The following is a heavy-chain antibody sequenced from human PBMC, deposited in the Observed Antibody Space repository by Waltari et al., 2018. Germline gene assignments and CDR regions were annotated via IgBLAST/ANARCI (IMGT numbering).Heavy chain of an antibody. V-gene: IGHV3-7*01. Sequence: EVQLVESGGGLVQPGGSLRLSCAASGFTFSSYWMSWVRQAPGKGLEWVANRKQDGSEKYYVDSVKGRFTISRDNAKNSLYLQMNSLRAEDTAVYYCARITYYYDPFVDYWGQGTLVTVSS. D-gene: IGHD3-22*01. CDR1: GFTFSSYW. J-gene: IGHJ4*02. CDR3: ARITYYYDPFVDY. CDR2: RKQDGSEK.